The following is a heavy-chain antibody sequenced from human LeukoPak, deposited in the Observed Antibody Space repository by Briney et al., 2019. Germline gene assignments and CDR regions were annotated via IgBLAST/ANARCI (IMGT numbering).Heavy chain of an antibody. V-gene: IGHV4-39*01. D-gene: IGHD6-6*01. CDR2: IYYSGST. CDR1: GGSISSSSYY. CDR3: ARLRVGLAGPYSSSSLRGSNAFDI. J-gene: IGHJ3*02. Sequence: SETLSLTCTVSGGSISSSSYYWGWIRQPPGKGLEWIGSIYYSGSTYYNPSLKSRVTISVDTSKNQFSLKLSSVTAADTAVYYCARLRVGLAGPYSSSSLRGSNAFDIWGQGTMVTVSS.